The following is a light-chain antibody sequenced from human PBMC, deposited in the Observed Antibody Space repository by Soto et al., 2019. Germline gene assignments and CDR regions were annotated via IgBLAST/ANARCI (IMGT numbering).Light chain of an antibody. V-gene: IGLV2-11*01. CDR1: SSDVGRYDY. CDR2: DVT. Sequence: ALTQPRSVSASPGQSVTISCTGTSSDVGRYDYVSWYQQHPGKAPKLIVYDVTERPSGVPGRFSGSKSGNTASLTISGLQAEDEADYSCCSFAGSYSYVFGTGTKVTVL. CDR3: CSFAGSYSYV. J-gene: IGLJ1*01.